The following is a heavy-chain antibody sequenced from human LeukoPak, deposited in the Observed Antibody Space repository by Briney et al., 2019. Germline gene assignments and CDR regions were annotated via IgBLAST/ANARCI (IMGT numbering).Heavy chain of an antibody. CDR1: GFTFSSYS. CDR2: ISSSSSTI. V-gene: IGHV3-48*01. CDR3: ARVPYGDYVGTLDI. D-gene: IGHD4-17*01. J-gene: IGHJ3*02. Sequence: GGSLRLSCAASGFTFSSYSMNWVRQAPGKGLEWVSYISSSSSTIYYADSVKGRFTISRDNAKNSLYLQMNSLRAEDTALYYCARVPYGDYVGTLDIWGQGTMVTVSS.